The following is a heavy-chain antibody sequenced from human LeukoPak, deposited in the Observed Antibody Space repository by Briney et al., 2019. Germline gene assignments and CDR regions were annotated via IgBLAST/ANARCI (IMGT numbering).Heavy chain of an antibody. J-gene: IGHJ4*02. CDR1: RVSTYACCYY. CDR3: ARGRSYGFDFDS. V-gene: IGHV4-61*01. D-gene: IGHD5-18*01. CDR2: MHVSGPT. Sequence: SETLSLTPDVSRVSTYACCYYCTWIRQPPGKGLGWIGYMHVSGPTAYNSSLRGRLTISLDSSKNQFSLRLTSVTPAQPAVYYCARGRSYGFDFDSWGPGTLVIVSS.